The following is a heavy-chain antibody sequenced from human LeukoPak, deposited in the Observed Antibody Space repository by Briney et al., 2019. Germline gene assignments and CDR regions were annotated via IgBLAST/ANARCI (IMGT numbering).Heavy chain of an antibody. CDR2: INPNSGDT. CDR1: GYTFSGYF. J-gene: IGHJ4*02. V-gene: IGHV1-2*02. D-gene: IGHD3-10*01. CDR3: ESWGGSGSYDFDY. Sequence: ASVKVSCKASGYTFSGYFMHWLRQAPGQGLEWMVWINPNSGDTNYAQKFQGRVTMTKDTSSSTAYMELSRLRSNETAVYYCESWGGSGSYDFDYWGQGTLVTVSS.